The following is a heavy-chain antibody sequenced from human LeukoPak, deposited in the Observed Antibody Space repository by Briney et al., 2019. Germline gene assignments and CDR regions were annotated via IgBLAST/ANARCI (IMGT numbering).Heavy chain of an antibody. Sequence: SQTLSLTCTVSGVSISSGSYYWSWIRQPAGKGLEWFGHIYTSGRTNYNPSLKSRVTISVDTSKNQFSLKLTSVTAADTAVYYCARDPAYYYDSSAYWRWGQGTLVTVSS. CDR2: IYTSGRT. CDR3: ARDPAYYYDSSAYWR. V-gene: IGHV4-61*09. J-gene: IGHJ4*02. D-gene: IGHD3-22*01. CDR1: GVSISSGSYY.